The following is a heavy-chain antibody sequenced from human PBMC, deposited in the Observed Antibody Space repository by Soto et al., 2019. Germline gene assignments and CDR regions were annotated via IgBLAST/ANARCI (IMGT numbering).Heavy chain of an antibody. Sequence: EVQLLQSGGGLVQPGGSLRLSCAASGFIFSNYAMNWVRQAPGKGLEWVSIVTSRGDTTYYADSVKGRFTISRDNSKKTLYLQVNSLTAEDTAVYYCAKDRLGGGLDYWGQGTLVSVSS. D-gene: IGHD3-16*01. J-gene: IGHJ4*02. V-gene: IGHV3-23*01. CDR3: AKDRLGGGLDY. CDR2: VTSRGDTT. CDR1: GFIFSNYA.